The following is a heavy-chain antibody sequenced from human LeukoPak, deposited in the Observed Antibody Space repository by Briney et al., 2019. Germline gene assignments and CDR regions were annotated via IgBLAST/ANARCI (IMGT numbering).Heavy chain of an antibody. J-gene: IGHJ1*01. CDR1: GYTFTSYY. CDR3: ARDRSCSSTSCYEDFQH. CDR2: INPSGGRT. V-gene: IGHV1-46*01. D-gene: IGHD2-2*01. Sequence: ASVKVSCKASGYTFTSYYMHWVRQAPGQGLEWMGIINPSGGRTRYAQKFQGRVTMTRDTSTSTVYMELSSLRSEDTAVYYCARDRSCSSTSCYEDFQHWGQGTLCTVSS.